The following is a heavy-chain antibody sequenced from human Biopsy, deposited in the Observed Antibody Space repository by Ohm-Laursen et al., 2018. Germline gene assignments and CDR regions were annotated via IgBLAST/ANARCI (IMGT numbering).Heavy chain of an antibody. CDR3: ARATNSTGWPYYYFYGMDV. D-gene: IGHD2/OR15-2a*01. V-gene: IGHV4-59*01. CDR2: IYYSGST. CDR1: DGSISSGY. J-gene: IGHJ6*02. Sequence: SETLSLTCTVSDGSISSGYWSWIRQTPGKGLEWIGYIYYSGSTNYNPSLKSRVTISVDTSKNQFSLRLNSVTAADTAVYYCARATNSTGWPYYYFYGMDVWGQGTTVTVSS.